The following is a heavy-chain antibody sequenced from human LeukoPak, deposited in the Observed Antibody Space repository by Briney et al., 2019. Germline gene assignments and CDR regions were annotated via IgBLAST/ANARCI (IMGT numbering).Heavy chain of an antibody. J-gene: IGHJ4*02. CDR3: ARQSLSLDTGFDY. Sequence: GESLKISCKGSGYSFTSYWLGWVRQMPGKGLEWMGIIYPGDSDTGYSPSFQGQVTISADKSISTAYLQWSSLKASDTAMYYCARQSLSLDTGFDYWGQGTLVTVSS. CDR2: IYPGDSDT. V-gene: IGHV5-51*01. CDR1: GYSFTSYW.